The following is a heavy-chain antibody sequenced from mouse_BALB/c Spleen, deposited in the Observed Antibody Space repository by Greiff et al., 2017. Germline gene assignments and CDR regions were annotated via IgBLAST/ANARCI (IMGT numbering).Heavy chain of an antibody. V-gene: IGHV5-6*02. J-gene: IGHJ2*01. CDR1: GFTFSSYG. Sequence: DVKLVESGGDLVKPGGSLKLSCAASGFTFSSYGMSWVRQTPDKRLEWVATISSGGSYTYYPDSVKGRFTISRDNAKNTLYLQMSSLKSEDTAMYYCARHVFTTVVGTDYFDYWGQGTTLTVSS. D-gene: IGHD1-1*01. CDR2: ISSGGSYT. CDR3: ARHVFTTVVGTDYFDY.